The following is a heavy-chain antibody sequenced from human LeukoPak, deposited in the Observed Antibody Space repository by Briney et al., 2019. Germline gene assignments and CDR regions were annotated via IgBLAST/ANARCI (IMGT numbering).Heavy chain of an antibody. D-gene: IGHD1-26*01. CDR3: GLMGATTNGRDDAFDI. CDR1: GYTFTSYD. CDR2: MNPNSGNT. V-gene: IGHV1-8*01. J-gene: IGHJ3*02. Sequence: ASVKVSCKASGYTFTSYDINWVRQATGQGLEWMGWMNPNSGNTGYAQKFQGRVTMTRNTSISTAYMELSSLRSEDTAVYYCGLMGATTNGRDDAFDIWGQGTLIAVSS.